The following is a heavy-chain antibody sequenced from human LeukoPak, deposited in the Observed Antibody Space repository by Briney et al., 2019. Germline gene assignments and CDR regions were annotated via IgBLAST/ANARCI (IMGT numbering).Heavy chain of an antibody. V-gene: IGHV3-23*01. CDR3: ANPDSSGYYYNY. CDR1: GFTFSSYA. Sequence: GSLRLSCAASGFTFSSYAMSWVRQAPGKGLEWVSAISGSGGSTYYADSVKGRFTSSRDNSKNTLYLQMNSLRAEDTAVYYCANPDSSGYYYNYWGQGTLVTVSS. CDR2: ISGSGGST. D-gene: IGHD3-22*01. J-gene: IGHJ4*02.